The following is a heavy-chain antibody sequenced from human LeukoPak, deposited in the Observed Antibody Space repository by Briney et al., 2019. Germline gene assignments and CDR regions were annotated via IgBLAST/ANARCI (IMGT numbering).Heavy chain of an antibody. D-gene: IGHD2-2*01. V-gene: IGHV4-59*11. CDR1: GGSISSHY. CDR3: ARGVRVPAAPSSPPNWFDP. Sequence: PSETLSLTCTVSGGSISSHYWSWIRQPPGKGLEWIGYIYYSGSTNYNPSLKSRVTISVDTSKNQFSLKLSSVTAADTAVYYCARGVRVPAAPSSPPNWFDPWGQGTLVTVSS. J-gene: IGHJ5*02. CDR2: IYYSGST.